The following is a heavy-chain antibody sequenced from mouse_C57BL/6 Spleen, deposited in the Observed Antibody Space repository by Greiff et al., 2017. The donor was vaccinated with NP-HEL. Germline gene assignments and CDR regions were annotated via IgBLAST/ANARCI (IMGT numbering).Heavy chain of an antibody. V-gene: IGHV5-6*01. J-gene: IGHJ4*01. CDR3: ARQPAMDY. Sequence: EVQGVESGGDLVKPGGSLKLSCAASGFTFSSYGMSWVRQTPDKRLEWVATISSGGSYTYYPDSVKGRFTISRDNAKNTLYLQMSSLKSEDTAMYYCARQPAMDYWGQGTSVTVSS. CDR1: GFTFSSYG. CDR2: ISSGGSYT.